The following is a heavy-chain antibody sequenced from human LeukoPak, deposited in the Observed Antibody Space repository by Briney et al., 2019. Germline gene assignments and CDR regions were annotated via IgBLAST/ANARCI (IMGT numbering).Heavy chain of an antibody. J-gene: IGHJ4*02. CDR1: GFTFSSYA. CDR3: AKDQSNWNEGFDY. Sequence: GGSLRLSCAASGFTFSSYAMSWVRQAPGKGLEWVSAISGGGGSTYYADSVKGRFTISRDNSKNTLYLQMNSLRAEDTAVYYCAKDQSNWNEGFDYWGQGTLVTVSS. CDR2: ISGGGGST. D-gene: IGHD1-1*01. V-gene: IGHV3-23*01.